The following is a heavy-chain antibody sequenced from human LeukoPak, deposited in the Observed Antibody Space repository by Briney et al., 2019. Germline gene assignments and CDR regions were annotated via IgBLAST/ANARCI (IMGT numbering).Heavy chain of an antibody. CDR2: ISGSGGST. V-gene: IGHV3-23*01. J-gene: IGHJ6*02. Sequence: GGSLRLSCAASGFTFSSYAVSWVRQAPGKGLEWVSAISGSGGSTYYADSVKGRFTISRDNSKNTVYLQMNSLRAEDTAVYYCAKGLRPYYYGMDVWGQGTTVTVSS. CDR1: GFTFSSYA. CDR3: AKGLRPYYYGMDV.